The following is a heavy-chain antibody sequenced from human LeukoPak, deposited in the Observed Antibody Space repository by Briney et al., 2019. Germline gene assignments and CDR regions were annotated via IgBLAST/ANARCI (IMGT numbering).Heavy chain of an antibody. CDR3: ARDLHYDILTGYYY. CDR1: GFTVSSSY. Sequence: PGGSLRLSCAASGFTVSSSYMSWVRQAPGKGLEWVSVIYSGGSTYYADSVKGRFTISRDNSKNTLYLQMNSLRGEDTAVYYCARDLHYDILTGYYYWGQGTLVTVSS. V-gene: IGHV3-66*01. CDR2: IYSGGST. J-gene: IGHJ4*02. D-gene: IGHD3-9*01.